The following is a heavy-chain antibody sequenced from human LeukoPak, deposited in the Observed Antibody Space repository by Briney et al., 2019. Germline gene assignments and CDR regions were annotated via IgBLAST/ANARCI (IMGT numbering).Heavy chain of an antibody. Sequence: GGSLRLSCAASGFTFSSYAMSWVRQAPGKGLEWVSAINSGGGTYYAVSVKGRFNVSRENSKNTVYLQMYSLRVEDTAVYYCAKDRGNYPYYFDFWGQGTVVTVSS. V-gene: IGHV3-23*01. CDR3: AKDRGNYPYYFDF. CDR1: GFTFSSYA. CDR2: INSGGGT. D-gene: IGHD1-26*01. J-gene: IGHJ4*02.